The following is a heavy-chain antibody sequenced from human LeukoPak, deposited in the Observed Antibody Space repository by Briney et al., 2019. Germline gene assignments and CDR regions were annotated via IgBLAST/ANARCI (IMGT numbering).Heavy chain of an antibody. J-gene: IGHJ4*02. CDR1: GASFNSDDEY. CDR3: SRGLDSRKRGY. CDR2: IDPGGML. D-gene: IGHD3-22*01. V-gene: IGHV4-31*03. Sequence: SQTLSLTCTVSGASFNSDDEYWNWIPQSPGKGLEAIGSIDPGGMLYNNPSGESRVTRSRATSKNQFSLNLNSVTAADTALYFCSRGLDSRKRGYWGQGILVTVSS.